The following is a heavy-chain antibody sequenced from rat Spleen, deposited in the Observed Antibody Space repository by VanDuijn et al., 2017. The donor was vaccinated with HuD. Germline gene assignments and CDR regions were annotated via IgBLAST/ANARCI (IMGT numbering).Heavy chain of an antibody. V-gene: IGHV5-46*01. CDR1: GFTFSNYG. J-gene: IGHJ3*01. CDR2: ISTSGGST. Sequence: EVELVESGGGLVQPGRSMKLSCAASGFTFSNYGMAWVRQAPTKGLEWVASISTSGGSTYYPDSVKGRFTISRDNAKSTLYLQMNSLRSEDTATYYCTRDQGDWFAYWGQGTLVTVSS. CDR3: TRDQGDWFAY.